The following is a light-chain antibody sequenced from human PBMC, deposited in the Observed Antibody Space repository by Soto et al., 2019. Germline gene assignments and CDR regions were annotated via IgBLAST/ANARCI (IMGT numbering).Light chain of an antibody. V-gene: IGLV2-14*01. CDR1: SSDVGGYSY. CDR3: ASYTTSSTYV. Sequence: QSALTQPASVSGSPGQSIAISYTGTSSDVGGYSYVSWYQQQPGKAPKLVISDVSNRPSGVSDRFSGSKSGNTASLTISGLQTEDEADYYCASYTTSSTYVFGTGTKLTVL. CDR2: DVS. J-gene: IGLJ1*01.